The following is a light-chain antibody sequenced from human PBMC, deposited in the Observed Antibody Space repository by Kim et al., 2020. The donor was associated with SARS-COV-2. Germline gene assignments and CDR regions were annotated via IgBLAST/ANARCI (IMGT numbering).Light chain of an antibody. Sequence: QLALTQPPSASGTPGQKFTISCSGSSSNIASFTVNWYQQFPGAAPKVLIYNNTQRPSGVPDRFSGSKSGTSASLAISGLRSEDDADYFCATWDDNLSGWVFGGGTQLTVL. CDR1: SSNIASFT. J-gene: IGLJ3*02. CDR2: NNT. CDR3: ATWDDNLSGWV. V-gene: IGLV1-44*01.